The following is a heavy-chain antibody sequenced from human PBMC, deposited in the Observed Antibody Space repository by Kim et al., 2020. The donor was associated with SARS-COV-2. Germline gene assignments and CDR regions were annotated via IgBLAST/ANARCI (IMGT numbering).Heavy chain of an antibody. CDR3: ARDLDGQWLTYYYGMDV. V-gene: IGHV3-30*07. J-gene: IGHJ6*02. D-gene: IGHD6-19*01. Sequence: VKGRLTISRANSKNTLYLQMNSLRAEDTAVYYCARDLDGQWLTYYYGMDVWGQGTTVTVSS.